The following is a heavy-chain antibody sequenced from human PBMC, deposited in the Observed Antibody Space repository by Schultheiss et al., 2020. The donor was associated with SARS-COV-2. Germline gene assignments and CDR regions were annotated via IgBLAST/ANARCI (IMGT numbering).Heavy chain of an antibody. CDR2: ISAYNGNT. V-gene: IGHV1-18*01. J-gene: IGHJ4*02. CDR3: ARGLGLYFGVDY. Sequence: GESLKISCKASGGTFSSYAISWVRQAPGQGLEWMGWISAYNGNTKYAQKLQGRVTMTTDTSTSTAYMELRSLRSDDTAVYYCARGLGLYFGVDYWGQGTQVTVSS. D-gene: IGHD3-9*01. CDR1: GGTFSSYA.